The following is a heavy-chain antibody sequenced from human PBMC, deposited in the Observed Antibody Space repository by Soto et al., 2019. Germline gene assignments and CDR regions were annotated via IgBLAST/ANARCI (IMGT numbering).Heavy chain of an antibody. J-gene: IGHJ5*02. Sequence: SETLSLTCTLYGGSIRTSDYYWTWIRQPPGKGLEWVGYIYYTCPTYYDPSRKSRVTLSFDTSKNQSSLQLRSVTAADTAVYFCVAMQRWDPTEDPWGQGTRVTVSS. CDR2: IYYTCPT. D-gene: IGHD1-26*01. CDR1: GGSIRTSDYY. CDR3: VAMQRWDPTEDP. V-gene: IGHV4-30-4*02.